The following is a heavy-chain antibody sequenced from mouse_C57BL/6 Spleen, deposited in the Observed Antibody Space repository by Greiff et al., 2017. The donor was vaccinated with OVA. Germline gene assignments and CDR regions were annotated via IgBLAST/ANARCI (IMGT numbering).Heavy chain of an antibody. Sequence: VQLQQSGPELVKPGASVKISCKASGYSFTGYYMNWVKQSPEKSLEWIGEINPSTGGTTYNQKFKAKATLTVDKSSSTAYMQLKSLTSEDSAVYYCARFYYGNYGGYFDVWGTGTTVTVSS. CDR1: GYSFTGYY. D-gene: IGHD2-1*01. V-gene: IGHV1-42*01. CDR2: INPSTGGT. CDR3: ARFYYGNYGGYFDV. J-gene: IGHJ1*03.